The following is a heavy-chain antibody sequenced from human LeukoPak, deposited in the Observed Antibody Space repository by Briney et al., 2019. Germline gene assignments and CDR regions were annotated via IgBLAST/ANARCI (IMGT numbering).Heavy chain of an antibody. Sequence: GGSLRLSCAASGFTFSSYAMSWVRQAPGKGLGWVSAISGSGGSTYYADSVKGRFTISRDNSKNTLYLQMNSLRAEDTAVYYCAKDPGKRYSSSWFFAYWGQGTLVTVSS. CDR3: AKDPGKRYSSSWFFAY. V-gene: IGHV3-23*01. J-gene: IGHJ4*02. CDR2: ISGSGGST. CDR1: GFTFSSYA. D-gene: IGHD6-13*01.